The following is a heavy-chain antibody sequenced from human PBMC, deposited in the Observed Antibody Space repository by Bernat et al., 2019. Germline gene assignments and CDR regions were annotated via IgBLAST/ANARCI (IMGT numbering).Heavy chain of an antibody. J-gene: IGHJ3*01. Sequence: EVQLVQSGAALVQPGGSLRLSCAASGFTFLSHWMCWLRQALGKGLEWVANIKSDGSAKYYVDSVKGRFTISRDNVNNSLYLQMNSLRADDTAVYYCARDPGWGALDLWGQGTMVTVSS. V-gene: IGHV3-7*03. CDR3: ARDPGWGALDL. D-gene: IGHD3-16*01. CDR2: IKSDGSAK. CDR1: GFTFLSHW.